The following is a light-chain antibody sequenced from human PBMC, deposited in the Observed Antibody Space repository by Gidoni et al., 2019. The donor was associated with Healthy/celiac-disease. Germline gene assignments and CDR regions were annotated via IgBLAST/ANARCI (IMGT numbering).Light chain of an antibody. CDR3: QTWGTGIQV. CDR1: RGHSGYA. V-gene: IGLV4-69*01. J-gene: IGLJ2*01. CDR2: LNSDGSH. Sequence: QLVLTQSPSASASLGASVKLTCTLSRGHSGYAIAWHPQQPEKGPRYLMKLNSDGSHSKGDGIPDRFSGSSSGAERYLTISSLQSEDEADYYCQTWGTGIQVFGGGTKLTVL.